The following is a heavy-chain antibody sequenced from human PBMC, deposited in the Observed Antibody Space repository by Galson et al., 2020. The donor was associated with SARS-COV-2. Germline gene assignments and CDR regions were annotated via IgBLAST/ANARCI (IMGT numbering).Heavy chain of an antibody. Sequence: SETLSLTCTVSGGSISSSSYYWGWIRQPPGKGLEWIGSIYYSGSTYYNPSLKSRVTISVDTSKNQFSLKLSSVTAADTAVYYCATSVDTAMVCWGQGTLVTVSS. CDR1: GGSISSSSYY. V-gene: IGHV4-39*07. CDR2: IYYSGST. CDR3: ATSVDTAMVC. J-gene: IGHJ4*02. D-gene: IGHD5-18*01.